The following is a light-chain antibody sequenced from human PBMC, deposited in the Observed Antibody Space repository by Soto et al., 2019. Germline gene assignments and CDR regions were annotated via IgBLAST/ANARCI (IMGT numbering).Light chain of an antibody. Sequence: PGERAPLSCRASQSVNSAYLAWYQQRRGQGPRLLIYGASSRAAGIPDRFSGSGSGTDFTLTISRLEPEDFAVYYCQQYGSSPPRTFGQGTKVDIK. J-gene: IGKJ1*01. CDR1: QSVNSAY. CDR2: GAS. V-gene: IGKV3-20*01. CDR3: QQYGSSPPRT.